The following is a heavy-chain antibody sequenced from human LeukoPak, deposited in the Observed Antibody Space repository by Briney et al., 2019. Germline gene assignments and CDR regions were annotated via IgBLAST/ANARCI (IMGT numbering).Heavy chain of an antibody. Sequence: SETLSLTCAVSGGSISSGGYSWSWIRQPPGKGLEWIGYIYHSGSTYYNPSLKSRVTISVDTSKNQFSLKLSSVTAADTAVYYCAGHHPRNTVDFWGQGTLVTVSS. V-gene: IGHV4-30-2*01. CDR2: IYHSGST. CDR3: AGHHPRNTVDF. D-gene: IGHD2-8*02. CDR1: GGSISSGGYS. J-gene: IGHJ4*02.